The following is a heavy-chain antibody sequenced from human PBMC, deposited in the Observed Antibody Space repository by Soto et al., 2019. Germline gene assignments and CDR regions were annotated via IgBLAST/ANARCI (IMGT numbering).Heavy chain of an antibody. CDR2: ISSSGSTI. Sequence: HPGGSLRLSCAASGFTFSSYEMNWVRQAPGKGLEWVSYISSSGSTIYYADSVKGRFTISRDNAKNSLYLQMNSLRAEDTAVYYCAREVVAGQDYYYGMDVWGQGTTVTVSS. CDR1: GFTFSSYE. V-gene: IGHV3-48*03. D-gene: IGHD2-15*01. CDR3: AREVVAGQDYYYGMDV. J-gene: IGHJ6*02.